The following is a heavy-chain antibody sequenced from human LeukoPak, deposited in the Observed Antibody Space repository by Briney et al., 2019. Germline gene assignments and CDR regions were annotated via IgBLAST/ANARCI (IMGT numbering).Heavy chain of an antibody. CDR1: GFTFSSYA. V-gene: IGHV3-48*03. J-gene: IGHJ4*02. D-gene: IGHD6-19*01. Sequence: GGSLRLSCAASGFTFSSYAMSWVRQAPGKGLEWVSYISSSGSTIYYADSVKGRFTISRDNAKNSLYLQMNSLRAEDTAVYYCARLAVGGWDVRYWGQGTLVTVSS. CDR3: ARLAVGGWDVRY. CDR2: ISSSGSTI.